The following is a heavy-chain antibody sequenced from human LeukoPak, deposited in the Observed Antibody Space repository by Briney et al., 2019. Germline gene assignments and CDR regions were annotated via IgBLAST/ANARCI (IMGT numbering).Heavy chain of an antibody. CDR2: IYYSGRT. CDR1: GGSVSSGSYY. J-gene: IGHJ4*02. V-gene: IGHV4-61*01. CDR3: ARGIGVEMATLYFDY. D-gene: IGHD5-24*01. Sequence: SETLSLTCTVSGGSVSSGSYYWSWIRQPPGKGLEWIGYIYYSGRTNYNPSLKSRVTISVDTSKNQFSLKLSSVTAADTAVYYCARGIGVEMATLYFDYWGQGTLVTVSS.